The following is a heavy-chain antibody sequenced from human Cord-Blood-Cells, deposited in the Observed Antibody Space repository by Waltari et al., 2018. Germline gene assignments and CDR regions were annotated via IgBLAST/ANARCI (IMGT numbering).Heavy chain of an antibody. CDR3: ARSLTIRATVTTWYFDL. CDR2: SSAYKGNT. D-gene: IGHD4-17*01. J-gene: IGHJ2*01. V-gene: IGHV1-18*04. Sequence: QVQLLQSGAEVKKPGASVKVSCKASGYTFTSYGISWVRAAPGQGLEWMGWSSAYKGNTNYAQKLQGRVTMTTDTSTSTAYMELRSLRSDDTAVYYCARSLTIRATVTTWYFDLWGRGTLVTVSS. CDR1: GYTFTSYG.